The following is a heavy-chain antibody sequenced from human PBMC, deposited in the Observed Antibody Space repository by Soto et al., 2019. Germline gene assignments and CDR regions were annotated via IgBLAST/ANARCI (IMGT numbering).Heavy chain of an antibody. CDR2: IYYSGST. CDR3: AREGYGGNPNYYGMDV. Sequence: QVQLQESGPGLVKPSQTLSLTCTVSGGSISSGDYYWSWIRQPPGKGLEWIGYIYYSGSTYYNPSLKSRVTISVDTSKNQFSLKLSSVTAADTAVYYCAREGYGGNPNYYGMDVWGQGTTVTVSS. J-gene: IGHJ6*02. CDR1: GGSISSGDYY. V-gene: IGHV4-30-4*01. D-gene: IGHD4-17*01.